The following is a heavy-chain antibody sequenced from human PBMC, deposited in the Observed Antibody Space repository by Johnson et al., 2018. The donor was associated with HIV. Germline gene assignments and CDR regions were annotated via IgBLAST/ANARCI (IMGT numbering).Heavy chain of an antibody. D-gene: IGHD4-17*01. CDR1: GFTFSSYG. CDR2: IWYDGRNK. CDR3: AKDNSYGDLRDAFDI. J-gene: IGHJ3*02. V-gene: IGHV3-33*06. Sequence: QEQLVESGGGVVQPGRSLRLSCAASGFTFSSYGMHWVRQAPGKGLEWVAVIWYDGRNKYYADSVKGRFTISRDNSKNTLYLQMNSLRAEDTAVYYCAKDNSYGDLRDAFDIWGQGTMVTVSS.